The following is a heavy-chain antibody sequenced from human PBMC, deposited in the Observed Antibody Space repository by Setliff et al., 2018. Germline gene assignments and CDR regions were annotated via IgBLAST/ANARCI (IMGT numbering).Heavy chain of an antibody. J-gene: IGHJ4*02. CDR1: GGSIGSYY. V-gene: IGHV4-59*12. CDR3: ARDPGHRSGTWSLDY. Sequence: SETLSLTCTVSGGSIGSYYWSWIRQPPGKGLEWIGYIYYSGSTNYNPSLKGRVTISVDTSKNQFSLKLNSVTAADTAVYSCARDPGHRSGTWSLDYWGQGTLVTVSS. CDR2: IYYSGST.